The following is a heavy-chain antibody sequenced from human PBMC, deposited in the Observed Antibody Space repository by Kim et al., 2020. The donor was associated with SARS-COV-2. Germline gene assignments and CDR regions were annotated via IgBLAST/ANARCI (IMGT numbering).Heavy chain of an antibody. J-gene: IGHJ4*02. CDR3: AKDHCSGGSCYSVY. Sequence: GGSLRLSCAASGFTFSSYAMSWVRQAPGKGLEWVSAISGSGGSTYYADSVKGRFTISRDNSKNTLYLQMNSLRAEDTAVYYCAKDHCSGGSCYSVYWGQGTLVTVSS. V-gene: IGHV3-23*01. CDR1: GFTFSSYA. CDR2: ISGSGGST. D-gene: IGHD2-15*01.